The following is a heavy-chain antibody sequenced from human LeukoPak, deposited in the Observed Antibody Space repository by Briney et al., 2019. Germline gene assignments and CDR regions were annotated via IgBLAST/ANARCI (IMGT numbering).Heavy chain of an antibody. J-gene: IGHJ6*02. D-gene: IGHD3-3*01. V-gene: IGHV4-59*08. Sequence: SETLSLTCTVSGGSINTYYWSWIRQPPGKGLEWIGYTYYSGSTNYNPSLKSRVTISVDTSKNQFSLKLSSVTAADTAVYYCARHHSKFWNYGMDVWGQGTTVTVSS. CDR2: TYYSGST. CDR3: ARHHSKFWNYGMDV. CDR1: GGSINTYY.